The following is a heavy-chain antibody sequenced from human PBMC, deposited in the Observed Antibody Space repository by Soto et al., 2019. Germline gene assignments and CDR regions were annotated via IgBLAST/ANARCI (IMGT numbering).Heavy chain of an antibody. Sequence: PWGSLRLSCAASGFTFSSYGMHWVRQAPGKGLEWVAVISYDGSNKYYADSVKGRFTISRDNSKNTLYLQMNSLRAEDTAVYYCAKAGYYYDSSGYYENHAAFDIWGQGTMVTVSS. CDR1: GFTFSSYG. D-gene: IGHD3-22*01. CDR2: ISYDGSNK. CDR3: AKAGYYYDSSGYYENHAAFDI. J-gene: IGHJ3*02. V-gene: IGHV3-30*18.